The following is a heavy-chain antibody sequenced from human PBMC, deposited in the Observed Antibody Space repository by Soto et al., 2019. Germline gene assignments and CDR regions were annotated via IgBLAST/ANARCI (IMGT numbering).Heavy chain of an antibody. J-gene: IGHJ2*01. V-gene: IGHV1-69*12. CDR2: IIPIFGTA. CDR1: GGTFSSYT. CDR3: ARGNQRWLQLWYFDL. Sequence: QVQLVQSGAEVKKPGSSVTVSCKASGGTFSSYTISWVRQAPGQGLEWMGGIIPIFGTANYAQKFQGRVTSPAAESTSTAYRELSSLGCEDTAVYYCARGNQRWLQLWYFDLWGRGTLVTVSS. D-gene: IGHD5-12*01.